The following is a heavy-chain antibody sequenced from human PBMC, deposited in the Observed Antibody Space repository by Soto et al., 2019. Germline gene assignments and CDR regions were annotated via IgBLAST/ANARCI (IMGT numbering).Heavy chain of an antibody. Sequence: SLRLSCAASGFTFSNAWMSWVRQAPGKGLEWVGRIKSKTGGGTTDYAAPVKGRFTTSRDDSKNTLYLQMNSLKTEDTAVYYCTTMVRGVPYYYYYYMDVWGKGTTVTVSS. J-gene: IGHJ6*03. CDR3: TTMVRGVPYYYYYYMDV. V-gene: IGHV3-15*01. D-gene: IGHD3-10*01. CDR1: GFTFSNAW. CDR2: IKSKTGGGTT.